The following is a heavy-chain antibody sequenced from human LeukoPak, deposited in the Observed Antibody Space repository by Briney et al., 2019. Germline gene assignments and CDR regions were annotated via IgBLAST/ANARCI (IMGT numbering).Heavy chain of an antibody. J-gene: IGHJ4*02. D-gene: IGHD3-22*01. CDR3: ATERNYYDSSGYYPSCDY. CDR1: GYTFTSYD. Sequence: ASVKVSCKASGYTFTSYDISWVRQAPGQGLEWMGWMNPNSGDTVYAQKFQGRVTMTRNTSINTAYMELSSLRSEDTAVYYCATERNYYDSSGYYPSCDYWGQGTLVTVSS. V-gene: IGHV1-8*01. CDR2: MNPNSGDT.